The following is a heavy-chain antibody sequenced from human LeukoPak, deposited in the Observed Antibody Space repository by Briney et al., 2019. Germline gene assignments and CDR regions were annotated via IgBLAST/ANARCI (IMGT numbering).Heavy chain of an antibody. V-gene: IGHV1-2*02. CDR2: INPNSGGT. D-gene: IGHD3-10*01. Sequence: ASVKVSCKASGYTFTGYYMHWVRQAPGQGLERMGWINPNSGGTNYAQKFQGRVTMTRDTSISTAYMELSRLRSDDTAVYYCARSMVRGGGGDYDYWGQGTLVTVSS. CDR1: GYTFTGYY. J-gene: IGHJ4*02. CDR3: ARSMVRGGGGDYDY.